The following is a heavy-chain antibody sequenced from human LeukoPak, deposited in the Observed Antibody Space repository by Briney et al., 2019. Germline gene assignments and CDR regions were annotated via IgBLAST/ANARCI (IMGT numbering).Heavy chain of an antibody. J-gene: IGHJ4*02. D-gene: IGHD5-24*01. Sequence: SVTLSLTCTVSGGSISSYYWSWIRQPPGKGLEWIGYIYYSGRTNYNPSLKSRVTISVDTSKNQFSLKLSSVTAADTAVYYCARARTITGYFDYWGQGTLVTVSS. V-gene: IGHV4-59*01. CDR2: IYYSGRT. CDR3: ARARTITGYFDY. CDR1: GGSISSYY.